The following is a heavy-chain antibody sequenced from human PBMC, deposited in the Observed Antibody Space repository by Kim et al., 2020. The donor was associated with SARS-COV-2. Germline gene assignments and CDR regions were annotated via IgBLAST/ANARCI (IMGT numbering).Heavy chain of an antibody. CDR1: GGSFSGYY. CDR2: INHSGST. Sequence: SETLSLTCAVYGGSFSGYYWSWIRQPPGKGLEWIGEINHSGSTNYNPSLKSRVTISVDTSKNQFSLKLSSVTAADTAVYYCARTPFRYYGSGSYGAISPHYYYYYGMDVWGQGTTVTVSS. J-gene: IGHJ6*02. CDR3: ARTPFRYYGSGSYGAISPHYYYYYGMDV. V-gene: IGHV4-34*01. D-gene: IGHD3-10*01.